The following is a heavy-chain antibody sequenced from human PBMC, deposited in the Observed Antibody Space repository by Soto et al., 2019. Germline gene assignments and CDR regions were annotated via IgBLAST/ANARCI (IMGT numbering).Heavy chain of an antibody. CDR1: GGSISTHY. CDR2: IFYNGRT. V-gene: IGHV4-59*11. J-gene: IGHJ1*01. D-gene: IGHD3-10*02. Sequence: PSETLSLTCTVSGGSISTHYWTWIRQPPGKGLEWIGYIFYNGRTNYNPSLESRVTMSVDTSKSQLSLKLRSVTAADTAVYYCARGGDNSPWHYSVWGQGTLVTVSS. CDR3: ARGGDNSPWHYSV.